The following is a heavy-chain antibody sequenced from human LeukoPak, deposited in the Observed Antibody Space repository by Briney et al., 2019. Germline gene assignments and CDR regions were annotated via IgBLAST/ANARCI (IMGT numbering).Heavy chain of an antibody. CDR1: GFTFSSYE. D-gene: IGHD3-9*01. Sequence: GGSLRLSRAASGFTFSSYEMNWVRQAPGKGLEWVSSISSSSSYIYYADSVKGRFTISRDNAKNSLYLQMNSLRAEDTAVYYCARDALYYDIFGYWGQGTLVTVSS. V-gene: IGHV3-21*01. CDR2: ISSSSSYI. CDR3: ARDALYYDIFGY. J-gene: IGHJ4*02.